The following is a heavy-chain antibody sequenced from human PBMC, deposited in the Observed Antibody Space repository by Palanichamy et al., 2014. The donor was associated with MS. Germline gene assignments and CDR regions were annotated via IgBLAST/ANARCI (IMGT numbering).Heavy chain of an antibody. CDR2: ISYSSAYI. CDR1: GFTFSSSN. Sequence: EVHLVESGGGLVXPGGSLRLSCAATGFTFSSSNMNWVRQAAGKGLEWVSSISYSSAYIYYADLVKGRFTISRDNARNSLYLQMNSLRAEDTAVYYCARGGSCSGGSCTGYFQHWGQGTLVTVSS. V-gene: IGHV3-21*01. J-gene: IGHJ1*01. D-gene: IGHD2-15*01. CDR3: ARGGSCSGGSCTGYFQH.